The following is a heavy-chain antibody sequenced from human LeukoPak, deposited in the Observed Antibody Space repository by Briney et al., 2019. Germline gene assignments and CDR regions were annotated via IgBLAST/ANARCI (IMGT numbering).Heavy chain of an antibody. D-gene: IGHD2-15*01. CDR1: GYSFTSYW. CDR3: AFSLGYCSGGSCYFDY. V-gene: IGHV5-51*01. J-gene: IGHJ4*02. CDR2: IYPGDSDT. Sequence: GESLKISCQGSGYSFTSYWIGWVRQMPGKGLEWMGIIYPGDSDTRYSPSFQGQVTISAGKSISTAYLQWRSLKASDTAMYYCAFSLGYCSGGSCYFDYWGQGTLVTVSS.